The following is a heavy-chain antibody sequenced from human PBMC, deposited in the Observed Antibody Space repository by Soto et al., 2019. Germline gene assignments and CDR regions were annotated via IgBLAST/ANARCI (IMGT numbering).Heavy chain of an antibody. Sequence: SVKVSCKASGGTFISYAISSVRQSPGQGLEWMGGIIPIFGTANYAQKFQGRVTITADESTSTAYMELSSLRSEDTAVYFCARDGRLMLRGFSFYNGMDVWGQGTTVTVSS. CDR2: IIPIFGTA. J-gene: IGHJ6*02. V-gene: IGHV1-69*13. D-gene: IGHD3-10*01. CDR3: ARDGRLMLRGFSFYNGMDV. CDR1: GGTFISYA.